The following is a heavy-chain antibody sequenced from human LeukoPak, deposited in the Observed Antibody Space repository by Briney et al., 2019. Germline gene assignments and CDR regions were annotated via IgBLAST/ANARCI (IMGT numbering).Heavy chain of an antibody. J-gene: IGHJ4*02. D-gene: IGHD6-19*01. V-gene: IGHV3-23*01. CDR1: GFTFSNFA. CDR2: ITGDSGAK. Sequence: PGGSLRLSCTASGFTFSNFAMSWARQAPGKGLEWVSTITGDSGAKYYADSVKGRFTISRDNSKDTLYLQMHSLRAEDTAVYFCAKDTPLTTYTSGWSSNSFDYWGQGTLVAVSS. CDR3: AKDTPLTTYTSGWSSNSFDY.